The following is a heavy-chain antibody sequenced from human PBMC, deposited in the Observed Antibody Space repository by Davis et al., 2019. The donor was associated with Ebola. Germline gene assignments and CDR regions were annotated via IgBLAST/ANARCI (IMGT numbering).Heavy chain of an antibody. J-gene: IGHJ5*02. V-gene: IGHV4-34*11. D-gene: IGHD1-26*01. CDR1: GGSFSGYY. CDR2: IYYSGTT. CDR3: ARVGSLHTAEFDP. Sequence: SETLSLTCAVYGGSFSGYYYNWIRQPPGRGLEWIGNIYYSGTTNLNPSLKSRLTISVDTSKNHFSLTLSSVTAADTAVYYCARVGSLHTAEFDPWGQGILVTVSS.